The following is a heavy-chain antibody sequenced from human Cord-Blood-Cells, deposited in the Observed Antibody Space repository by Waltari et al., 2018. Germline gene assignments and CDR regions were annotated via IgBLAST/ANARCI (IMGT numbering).Heavy chain of an antibody. J-gene: IGHJ4*02. CDR2: INHSRST. CDR3: ARAAGSCYLDY. V-gene: IGHV4-34*01. CDR1: GGSFRGYY. D-gene: IGHD2-15*01. Sequence: QVQLQQWGAGLLKPSETLSLTCAVYGGSFRGYYWSWIRQPPGKGLEWIGEINHSRSTTYIPSLNSRVTISVDTSKNQFSLKLSSVTAADTAVYYCARAAGSCYLDYWGQGTLVTVSS.